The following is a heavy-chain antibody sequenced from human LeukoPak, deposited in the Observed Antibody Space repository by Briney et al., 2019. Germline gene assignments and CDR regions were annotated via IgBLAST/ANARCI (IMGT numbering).Heavy chain of an antibody. CDR1: GGSISSSSYY. V-gene: IGHV4-39*01. J-gene: IGHJ4*02. Sequence: SETLSLTCTVSGGSISSSSYYWAWLRQPPGKGLEWIGSIYYSGSTYYTPSLKSRVTISVDTSKNQFSLKLSSVTAADTAVYYCARLPGQPPSPLDYWGQGTLVTVSS. CDR3: ARLPGQPPSPLDY. CDR2: IYYSGST. D-gene: IGHD1-14*01.